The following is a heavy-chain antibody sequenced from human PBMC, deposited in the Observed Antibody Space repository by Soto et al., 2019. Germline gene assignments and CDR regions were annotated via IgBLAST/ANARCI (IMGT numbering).Heavy chain of an antibody. J-gene: IGHJ4*02. CDR1: GYTFTSYG. Sequence: GASVKVSCKASGYTFTSYGISWVRQAPGQGLEWMGWISAYNGNTNYAQKLQGRVTMTTDTSTSTAYMELRSLRSDDTAVYYCARDQDIAVAGTGTTFDYWGQGTLVTVSS. D-gene: IGHD6-19*01. CDR2: ISAYNGNT. V-gene: IGHV1-18*01. CDR3: ARDQDIAVAGTGTTFDY.